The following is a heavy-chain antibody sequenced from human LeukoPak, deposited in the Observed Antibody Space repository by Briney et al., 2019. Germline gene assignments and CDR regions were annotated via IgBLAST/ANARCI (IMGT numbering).Heavy chain of an antibody. D-gene: IGHD3-22*01. V-gene: IGHV3-30*02. CDR3: AKTRLDYYDSSGSYYFDY. CDR2: IRYDGSHK. CDR1: GFTFSSYD. Sequence: SGGSLRPSCAASGFTFSSYDMHWVRQAPGKGLEWVAFIRYDGSHKYYADSVKGRFTISRDNSKKTLYLQMNSLRAEDTAVYYCAKTRLDYYDSSGSYYFDYWGQGTLVTVSS. J-gene: IGHJ4*02.